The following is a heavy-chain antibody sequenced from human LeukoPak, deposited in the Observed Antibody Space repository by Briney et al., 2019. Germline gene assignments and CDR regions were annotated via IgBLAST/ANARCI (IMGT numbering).Heavy chain of an antibody. J-gene: IGHJ4*02. CDR1: GFTFSGYA. V-gene: IGHV3-23*01. D-gene: IGHD3-10*01. Sequence: GSLRLSCAASGFTFSGYAMTWVRQAPGKGLEWVSSIRGSGDNTYYADSVRGRFTISRDNSKSTLYLQMNSLRVEDTAVYYCAKVSPEGRPYGSGSYYNDYWGQGTLVTVSS. CDR3: AKVSPEGRPYGSGSYYNDY. CDR2: IRGSGDNT.